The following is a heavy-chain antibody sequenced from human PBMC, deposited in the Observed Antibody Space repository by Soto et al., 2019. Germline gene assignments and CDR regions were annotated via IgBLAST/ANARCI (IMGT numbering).Heavy chain of an antibody. V-gene: IGHV1-18*01. CDR1: GYTFTSYG. D-gene: IGHD3-22*01. CDR3: ARDLARSSLHYYDSSGYQGPPHY. J-gene: IGHJ4*02. CDR2: ISAYNGNT. Sequence: ASVKVSCKASGYTFTSYGISWVRQAPGQRLEWMGWISAYNGNTNYAQKLQGRVTMTTDTSTSTAYMELRSLRSDDTAVYYCARDLARSSLHYYDSSGYQGPPHYWGQGTLVTVSS.